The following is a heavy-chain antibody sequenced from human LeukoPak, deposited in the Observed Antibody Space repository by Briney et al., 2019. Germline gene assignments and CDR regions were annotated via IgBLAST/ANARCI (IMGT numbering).Heavy chain of an antibody. CDR3: ARGNYGGVYDAFDI. Sequence: GGSLRLSCAASGFTFSSYSMNWVRQPPGKGLEWVSSISSSSSYIYYADSVKGRFTISRDNAKNSLYLQMNSLRAEDTAVYFCARGNYGGVYDAFDIWGQGTMVTASS. CDR1: GFTFSSYS. CDR2: ISSSSSYI. J-gene: IGHJ3*02. V-gene: IGHV3-21*04. D-gene: IGHD4-23*01.